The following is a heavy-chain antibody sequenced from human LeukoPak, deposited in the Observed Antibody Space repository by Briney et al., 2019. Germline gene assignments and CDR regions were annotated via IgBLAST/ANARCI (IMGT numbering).Heavy chain of an antibody. CDR1: GGSFSGYY. CDR2: INHSGST. CDR3: AIDRYWYFYL. Sequence: PSETLSLTCAVYGGSFSGYYWSWIRQPPGKGLEWVGEINHSGSTNYNPSLKSRVTISVDTSKNQFSLKLSSVTAADTAVYYCAIDRYWYFYLWGRGTLVTVSS. J-gene: IGHJ2*01. V-gene: IGHV4-34*01.